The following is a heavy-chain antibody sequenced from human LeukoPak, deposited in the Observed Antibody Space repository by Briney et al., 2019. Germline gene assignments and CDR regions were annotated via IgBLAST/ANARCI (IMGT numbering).Heavy chain of an antibody. CDR2: IYYSGST. CDR3: ARTRDYQSYFFDP. V-gene: IGHV4-39*07. CDR1: GGSISSSSYY. Sequence: SETLSLTCTVSGGSISSSSYYWGWIRQPPGKGLEWIGSIYYSGSTYYNPSLKSRVTISVDTSKNQFSLKLSSVTAADTAVYYCARTRDYQSYFFDPWGQGTLVTVTS. J-gene: IGHJ5*02. D-gene: IGHD2/OR15-2a*01.